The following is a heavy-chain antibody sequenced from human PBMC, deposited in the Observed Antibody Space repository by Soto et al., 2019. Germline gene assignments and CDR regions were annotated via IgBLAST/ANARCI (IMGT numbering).Heavy chain of an antibody. CDR1: GGTFSSYT. V-gene: IGHV1-69*02. J-gene: IGHJ5*02. Sequence: VQLVQSGAEVKKPGSSVKVSCKASGGTFSSYTISWVRQAPGQGLEWMGRIIPILGIANYAQKFQGRVTITADKSTSTAYMELSSLRSEDTAVYYCARSNTMVRGVSFWFDPWGQGTLVTVSS. CDR3: ARSNTMVRGVSFWFDP. D-gene: IGHD3-10*01. CDR2: IIPILGIA.